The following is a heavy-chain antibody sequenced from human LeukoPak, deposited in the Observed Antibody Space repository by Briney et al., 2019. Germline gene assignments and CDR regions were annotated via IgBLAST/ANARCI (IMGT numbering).Heavy chain of an antibody. CDR1: GGSISPFY. CDR2: IYYTGGT. D-gene: IGHD3-22*01. J-gene: IGHJ4*02. Sequence: SETLSLTCTVSGGSISPFYWNWIRQPPGKGLEWIGYIYYTGGTSYSPSLNSRATISVDTSKNQFSLRLSSVTAADTAVYYCAREVGGWLNAWGQGTLVTVSS. V-gene: IGHV4-59*01. CDR3: AREVGGWLNA.